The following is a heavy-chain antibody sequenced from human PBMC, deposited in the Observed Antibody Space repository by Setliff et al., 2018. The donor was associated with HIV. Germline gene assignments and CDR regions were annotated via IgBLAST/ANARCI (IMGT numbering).Heavy chain of an antibody. CDR3: ATYYDSSGYDY. V-gene: IGHV3-7*01. CDR1: GFTFSSYW. CDR2: IKEDGREK. D-gene: IGHD3-22*01. J-gene: IGHJ4*02. Sequence: GGSLRLSCAASGFTFSSYWMSWVRQAPGKGLEWVANIKEDGREKYYVDSVKGRFTISRDDAKNSLYLQMSSLRAEDTAVYYCATYYDSSGYDYWGQGTLVTVSS.